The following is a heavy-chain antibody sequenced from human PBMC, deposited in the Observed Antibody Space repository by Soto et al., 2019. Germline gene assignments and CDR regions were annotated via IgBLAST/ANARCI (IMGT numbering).Heavy chain of an antibody. V-gene: IGHV4-34*01. J-gene: IGHJ3*02. Sequence: SETLSLSCAAYGGSFSGYYWSWIRQAPGKGLEWIGAINHSGSTNYNPSLKSRVTISVDPFKNQCALEQSSVNAENTAVYYCAMDTYYYDSSGDTRGDAFDIWGQGTMVTVSS. CDR2: INHSGST. D-gene: IGHD3-22*01. CDR3: AMDTYYYDSSGDTRGDAFDI. CDR1: GGSFSGYY.